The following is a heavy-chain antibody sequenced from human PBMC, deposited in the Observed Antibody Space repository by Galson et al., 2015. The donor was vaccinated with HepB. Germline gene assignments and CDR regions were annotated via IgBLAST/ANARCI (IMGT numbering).Heavy chain of an antibody. CDR2: ISYTGSYI. Sequence: SLRLSCAASGFSFNNFPMHWVRQAPGKGLEWVAVISYTGSYIAYADFGRDRFAISRDNSKNALYLQMDSLRVDDTALYYCVRPRGAGAGDYQNWYFDLWGRGTLVTVSS. CDR1: GFSFNNFP. D-gene: IGHD4-17*01. J-gene: IGHJ2*01. V-gene: IGHV3-30*09. CDR3: VRPRGAGAGDYQNWYFDL.